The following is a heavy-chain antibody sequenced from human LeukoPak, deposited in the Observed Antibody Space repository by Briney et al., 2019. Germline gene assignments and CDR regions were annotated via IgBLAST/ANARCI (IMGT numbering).Heavy chain of an antibody. D-gene: IGHD3-10*01. CDR3: ARSTRGSLDY. CDR2: ITNKPNGYST. V-gene: IGHV3-72*01. J-gene: IGHJ4*02. Sequence: GGSLRLSCAASGFAFSDHYMDWVRQAPGKGLEWVGRITNKPNGYSTDYATSVKGRFTISRDDSESSVYLQMNSLKTDDTAMYYCARSTRGSLDYWGQGTLVTVSS. CDR1: GFAFSDHY.